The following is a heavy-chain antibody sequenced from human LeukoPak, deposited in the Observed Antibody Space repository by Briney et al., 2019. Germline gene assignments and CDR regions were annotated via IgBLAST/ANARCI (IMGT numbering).Heavy chain of an antibody. CDR2: IDWDGDK. V-gene: IGHV2-70*11. D-gene: IGHD6-19*01. Sequence: ESGPALVKPTQTLTLTCTFSGFPLSTSGMCVSWIRQPPGKALEWLARIDWDGDKWYSTSLKTRLTISKDTSKNQVVLTMTNMDPVDTATYYCARKGSAWNYFDYWGQGALVTVSS. J-gene: IGHJ4*02. CDR1: GFPLSTSGMC. CDR3: ARKGSAWNYFDY.